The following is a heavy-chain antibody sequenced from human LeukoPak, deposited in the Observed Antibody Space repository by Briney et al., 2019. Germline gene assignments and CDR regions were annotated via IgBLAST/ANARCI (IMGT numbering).Heavy chain of an antibody. CDR3: ARDRGGSYFLDY. D-gene: IGHD1-26*01. Sequence: SETLSLTCTVSGGSISSYYWSWIRQPPGKGLEWIGYIYYSGTTYYNPSLQSRVSMSVDTSKNQFSLKLRSVTAADTAVYFCARDRGGSYFLDYWGQGTLVAVSS. V-gene: IGHV4-59*12. CDR1: GGSISSYY. CDR2: IYYSGTT. J-gene: IGHJ4*02.